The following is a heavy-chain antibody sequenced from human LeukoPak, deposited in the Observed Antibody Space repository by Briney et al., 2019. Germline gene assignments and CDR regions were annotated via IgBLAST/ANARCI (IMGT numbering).Heavy chain of an antibody. D-gene: IGHD3-10*01. V-gene: IGHV5-51*01. CDR2: IYPGDSDT. Sequence: GESLKISCEGSGFTFTSNWIGWVRQMPGKGLEWMGIIYPGDSDTTYSPSFQGQVIISADKSISTAYLQWSSLKTSDTAMYYCARPYYYGSGSYYMPDWGQGTLVTVSS. CDR1: GFTFTSNW. CDR3: ARPYYYGSGSYYMPD. J-gene: IGHJ4*02.